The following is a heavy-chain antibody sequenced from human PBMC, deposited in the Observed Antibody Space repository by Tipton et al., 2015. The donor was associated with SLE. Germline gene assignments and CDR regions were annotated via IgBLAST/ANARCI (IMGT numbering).Heavy chain of an antibody. CDR3: ARESGWDPLFDY. CDR1: GGSISSYY. J-gene: IGHJ4*02. D-gene: IGHD6-25*01. CDR2: IYYSGST. V-gene: IGHV4-59*01. Sequence: TLSLTCTVSGGSISSYYWSWIRQPPGKGLEWIGYIYYSGSTNYNPSLKSRVTISVDTSKNQFSLKLSSVTDADTAVYYCARESGWDPLFDYWGQGTLVTVSS.